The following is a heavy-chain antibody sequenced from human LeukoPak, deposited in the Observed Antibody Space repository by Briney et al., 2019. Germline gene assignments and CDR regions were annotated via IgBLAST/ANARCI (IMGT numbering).Heavy chain of an antibody. Sequence: SETLSLTCTVSGDSISSSSYYWGWVRQPPGKGLEWIGSIFYGANTYSNPSLKSRVTISIDTSKNQFSLKLSSVTAADTAVYFCARNTGDDVWGSLYHFDYWGQGTLVTVSS. CDR2: IFYGANT. CDR3: ARNTGDDVWGSLYHFDY. J-gene: IGHJ4*02. D-gene: IGHD3-16*01. V-gene: IGHV4-39*01. CDR1: GDSISSSSYY.